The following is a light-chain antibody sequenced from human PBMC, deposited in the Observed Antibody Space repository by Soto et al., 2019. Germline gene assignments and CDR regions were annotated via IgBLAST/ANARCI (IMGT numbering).Light chain of an antibody. CDR1: QSVTSR. CDR3: QQYNSYSLT. Sequence: DIQMTQSPSTLSASVGDRVTITCRASQSVTSRLAWYQQKPGKAPKLLIYGASNLDSGVPSRFSGSGSGTEFPLTISSLQPADFATYYCQQYNSYSLTFGGGTTVEIK. V-gene: IGKV1-5*01. J-gene: IGKJ4*01. CDR2: GAS.